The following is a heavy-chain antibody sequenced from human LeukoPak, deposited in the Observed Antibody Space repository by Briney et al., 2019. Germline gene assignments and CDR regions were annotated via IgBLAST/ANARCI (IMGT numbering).Heavy chain of an antibody. Sequence: PGGSLTLSCAASGFTFSGSAMHWVRQASGKGLEWVGRIRSKTNNYATAYAASVTGRFTISRDDSKNTPYLQMNSLKTEDTAVYYCTTRWGIVGSTPADYWGQGTLVTVSS. CDR2: IRSKTNNYAT. CDR3: TTRWGIVGSTPADY. CDR1: GFTFSGSA. V-gene: IGHV3-73*01. J-gene: IGHJ4*02. D-gene: IGHD1-26*01.